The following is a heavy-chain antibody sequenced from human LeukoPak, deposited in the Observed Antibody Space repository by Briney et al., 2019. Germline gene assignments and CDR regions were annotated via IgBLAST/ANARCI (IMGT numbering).Heavy chain of an antibody. CDR1: GVSISSGDYY. V-gene: IGHV4-30-4*01. J-gene: IGHJ5*02. Sequence: SQTLSLACTVSGVSISSGDYYWSWIRQPPGKGLEWIGYIYSSGSTYYNPSLKSRATVSLDTSKNQLSLKLSSVTAADTAVYYCARPYYYDSRIDPWGQGTLVTVSS. CDR3: ARPYYYDSRIDP. CDR2: IYSSGST. D-gene: IGHD3-22*01.